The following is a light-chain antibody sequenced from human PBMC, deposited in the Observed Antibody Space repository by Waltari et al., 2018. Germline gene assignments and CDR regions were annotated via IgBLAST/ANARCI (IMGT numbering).Light chain of an antibody. CDR1: QCISSY. V-gene: IGKV1-9*01. CDR3: QQLYSYPFT. CDR2: AAS. Sequence: DIQLTQSPSFLSASVGDSVTITCRASQCISSYLAWYQQKPGKAPKLLIYAASTLQAGVPSRFSGSGSGTEFTLTISSLPPEDFATYYCQQLYSYPFTFGPGTKVDIK. J-gene: IGKJ3*01.